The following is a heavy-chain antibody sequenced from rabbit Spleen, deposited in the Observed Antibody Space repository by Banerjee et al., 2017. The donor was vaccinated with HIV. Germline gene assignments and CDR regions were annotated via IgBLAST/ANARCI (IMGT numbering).Heavy chain of an antibody. V-gene: IGHV1S47*01. CDR2: TDPVCGIT. CDR1: GFDFSSYG. J-gene: IGHJ3*01. D-gene: IGHD2-1*01. CDR3: PKRGDHYVNAREL. Sequence: QEQLVESGGGLMQPAGPLTLTCKASGFDFSSYGVNWVRQAPGKGLEWIGYTDPVCGITYGANWVYRRLSIYRQNAQNRVFLQKTSLTAAHTGNYFGPKRGDHYVNARELWGQGTLVT.